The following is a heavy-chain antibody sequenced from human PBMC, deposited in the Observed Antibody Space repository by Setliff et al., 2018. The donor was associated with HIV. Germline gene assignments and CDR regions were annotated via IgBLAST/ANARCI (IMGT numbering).Heavy chain of an antibody. D-gene: IGHD3-10*01. CDR2: INHSGSA. J-gene: IGHJ5*02. CDR3: ARSIHGGGSEPFDT. CDR1: GGSFSGYY. V-gene: IGHV4-34*01. Sequence: PSETLSLTCAVCGGSFSGYYWSWIRQPPGKGLEWIGEINHSGSANYNPSLKSRVTISVDTSKNQFSLKVSSVTAADTAVYYCARSIHGGGSEPFDTWGQGILVTVSS.